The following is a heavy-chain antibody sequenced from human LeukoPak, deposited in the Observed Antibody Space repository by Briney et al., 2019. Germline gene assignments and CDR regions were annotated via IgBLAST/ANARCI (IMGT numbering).Heavy chain of an antibody. CDR2: INWNGGST. CDR1: GFTFDDYG. J-gene: IGHJ3*02. Sequence: GGSLRLSCAASGFTFDDYGMSWVRQAPGKGLEWVSGINWNGGSTGYADSVKGRFTISRDNAKNSLYLQMNSLRAEDTALYYCARDKAGYYDSSGYYLSGEDSAFDIWGQGTMVTVSS. D-gene: IGHD3-22*01. CDR3: ARDKAGYYDSSGYYLSGEDSAFDI. V-gene: IGHV3-20*04.